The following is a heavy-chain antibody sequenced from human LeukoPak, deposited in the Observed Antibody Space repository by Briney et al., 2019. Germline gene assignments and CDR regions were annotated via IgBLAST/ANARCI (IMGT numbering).Heavy chain of an antibody. V-gene: IGHV3-23*01. CDR1: GFTFSSYA. CDR3: AKDPDCSGGSCYPTNFDY. CDR2: ISGSGGST. J-gene: IGHJ4*02. Sequence: GGSLRLSCAASGFTFSSYAMSWVRQPPGKGLEWVSAISGSGGSTYYADSVKGRFTISRDNSKNTLYLQMNSLRAEDTAVYYCAKDPDCSGGSCYPTNFDYWGQGTLVTVSS. D-gene: IGHD2-15*01.